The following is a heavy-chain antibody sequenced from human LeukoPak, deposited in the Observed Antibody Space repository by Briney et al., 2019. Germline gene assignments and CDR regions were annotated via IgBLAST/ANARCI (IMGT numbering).Heavy chain of an antibody. Sequence: GGSLRLSCAASGFTFSSHWMYWVRQAPGKGLEWVAHINQDGGERFYMHSVKGRFTISRDNTKKSLYLQMNSLRVEDTAVYYCARVIVEGPGVSDYCDHWGQGTLVTV. CDR3: ARVIVEGPGVSDYCDH. CDR2: INQDGGER. V-gene: IGHV3-7*05. CDR1: GFTFSSHW. J-gene: IGHJ4*02. D-gene: IGHD2-15*01.